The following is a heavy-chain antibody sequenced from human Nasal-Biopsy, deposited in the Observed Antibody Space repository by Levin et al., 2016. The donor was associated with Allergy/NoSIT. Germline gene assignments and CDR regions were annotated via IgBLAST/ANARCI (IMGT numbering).Heavy chain of an antibody. Sequence: GESLKISCAATGFTFSGAWMTWVRQAPGKGLEWVGRIKSNSDDGTTEYAASVKGRFVISRDDSKNTLYLQMNEVKAEDTAVYFCSTRVGPQHNYWGQGTLVTVSS. CDR3: STRVGPQHNY. V-gene: IGHV3-15*01. J-gene: IGHJ4*02. CDR2: IKSNSDDGTT. CDR1: GFTFSGAW. D-gene: IGHD1-26*01.